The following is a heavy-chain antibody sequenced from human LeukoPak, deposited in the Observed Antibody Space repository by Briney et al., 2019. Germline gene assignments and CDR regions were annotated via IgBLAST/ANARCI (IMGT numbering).Heavy chain of an antibody. J-gene: IGHJ4*02. D-gene: IGHD1-26*01. V-gene: IGHV4-59*01. CDR3: ASLYSGSYDTGSFDYFNY. CDR1: GGSISSYY. CDR2: IYYSGST. Sequence: SETLSLTCTVSGGSISSYYWSWIRQPPGKGLEWIGFIYYSGSTNYNPSLKSRVTISVDTSKNQFSLKLSSVTAADTAVYYCASLYSGSYDTGSFDYFNYWGQGTLVTVSS.